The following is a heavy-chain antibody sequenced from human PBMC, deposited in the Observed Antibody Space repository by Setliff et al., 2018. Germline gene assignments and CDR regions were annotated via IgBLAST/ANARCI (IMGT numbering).Heavy chain of an antibody. V-gene: IGHV4-59*12. D-gene: IGHD1-26*01. CDR1: GGSISSYY. CDR3: ARGYSGSYGRFDP. CDR2: IYYSGST. Sequence: SETLSLTCTVSGGSISSYYWSWIRQPPGKGLEWIGYIYYSGSTNYNPSLKSRVTISVDTSKKQFTLNLSSVTAADTAVYFCARGYSGSYGRFDPWGQGALVTVSS. J-gene: IGHJ5*02.